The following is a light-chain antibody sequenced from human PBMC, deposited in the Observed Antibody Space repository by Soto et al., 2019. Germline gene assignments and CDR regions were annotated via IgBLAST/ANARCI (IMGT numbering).Light chain of an antibody. CDR2: AAS. CDR1: QSISSY. Sequence: DIQMTQSPSSLSASVGDRVTITYGASQSISSYLNWYQQKPEKAPKLLIYAASSLQSGVPSRFSGSGSGTDFTLTISSLQPEDFATYYCQQSYSTPWTFGQVT. J-gene: IGKJ1*01. CDR3: QQSYSTPWT. V-gene: IGKV1-39*01.